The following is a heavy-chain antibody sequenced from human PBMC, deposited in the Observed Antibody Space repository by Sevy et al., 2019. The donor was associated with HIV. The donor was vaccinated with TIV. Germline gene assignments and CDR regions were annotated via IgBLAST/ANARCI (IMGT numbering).Heavy chain of an antibody. CDR2: ISSSSSYI. Sequence: GESLKISCAASGFTFSSYGMNWVRQAPGKGLEWVSSISSSSSYIYYADSVKGRFTIYRDNAKNSLYLQMNSLRAEDTAVYYCASTAGDDAFDIWGQGTMVTVSS. CDR3: ASTAGDDAFDI. D-gene: IGHD2-8*02. V-gene: IGHV3-21*01. CDR1: GFTFSSYG. J-gene: IGHJ3*02.